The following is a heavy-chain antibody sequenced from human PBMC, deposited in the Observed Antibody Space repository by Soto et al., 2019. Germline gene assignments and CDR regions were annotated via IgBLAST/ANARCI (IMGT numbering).Heavy chain of an antibody. Sequence: ASVKVSCKASGYTFTGYYMHWVRQAPGQGLEWMGWINPNSGGTNYAQKFQGRVTMTRDTSISTAYMELSRLRSDDTAVYYCARDRQLRYLFDYWGQGTLVTVSS. CDR3: ARDRQLRYLFDY. J-gene: IGHJ4*02. D-gene: IGHD6-6*01. CDR1: GYTFTGYY. CDR2: INPNSGGT. V-gene: IGHV1-2*02.